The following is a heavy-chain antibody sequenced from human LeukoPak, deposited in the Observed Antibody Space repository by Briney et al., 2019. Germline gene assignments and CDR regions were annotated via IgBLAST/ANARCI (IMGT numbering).Heavy chain of an antibody. CDR2: IYYSGST. J-gene: IGHJ2*01. CDR3: ARPGARGWYFDL. V-gene: IGHV4-59*01. D-gene: IGHD3-10*01. Sequence: PSETLSLTCTVSGGSISNYYWSWIRQPPGRGLEWIGYIYYSGSTNYNPSLKSRVTISVDTSKNQFSLKLSSVTAADTAVYYCARPGARGWYFDLWGRGTLVTVSS. CDR1: GGSISNYY.